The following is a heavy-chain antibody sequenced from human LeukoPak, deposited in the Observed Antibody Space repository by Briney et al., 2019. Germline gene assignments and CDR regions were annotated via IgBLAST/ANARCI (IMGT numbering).Heavy chain of an antibody. D-gene: IGHD6-19*01. CDR3: ARTTQQWQEAFDI. V-gene: IGHV5-51*01. CDR2: IYPGDSDT. Sequence: GESLKISCKGSGYSFTSYWIGWVRQMPGKGLEWMGIIYPGDSDTRYSPSFQGQVTISADKSISTAYLQWSSLKASDTAMYYCARTTQQWQEAFDIWGPGTMVTVSS. CDR1: GYSFTSYW. J-gene: IGHJ3*02.